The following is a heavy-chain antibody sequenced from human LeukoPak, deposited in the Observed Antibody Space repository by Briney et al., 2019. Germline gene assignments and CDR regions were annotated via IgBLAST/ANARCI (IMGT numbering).Heavy chain of an antibody. Sequence: GGSLRLSCAASGFTFSSYAMSWVRQAPGKGLEWVSAISGSGGSTYYADSVKGRFTISRDNAKNSLYLQMNSLRAEDTALYYCAKAQYPRVVVVAATAVAFDIWGQGTMVTVSS. CDR2: ISGSGGST. CDR3: AKAQYPRVVVVAATAVAFDI. J-gene: IGHJ3*02. CDR1: GFTFSSYA. D-gene: IGHD2-15*01. V-gene: IGHV3-23*01.